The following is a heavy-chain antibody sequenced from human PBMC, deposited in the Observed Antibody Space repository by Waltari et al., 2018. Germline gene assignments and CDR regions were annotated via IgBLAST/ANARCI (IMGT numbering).Heavy chain of an antibody. CDR3: ARTLGRSVFDY. CDR1: GYSFTSYW. D-gene: IGHD3-16*01. J-gene: IGHJ4*02. Sequence: EVQLVQSGAEVKKPGESLKISCKGSGYSFTSYWIGWVRQMPGKGLEWMGIIYPGDSATRYSPSFQGQVTISADKSISTAYLQWSSLRSEDTAVYYWARTLGRSVFDYWGQGTLVIVSS. V-gene: IGHV5-51*01. CDR2: IYPGDSAT.